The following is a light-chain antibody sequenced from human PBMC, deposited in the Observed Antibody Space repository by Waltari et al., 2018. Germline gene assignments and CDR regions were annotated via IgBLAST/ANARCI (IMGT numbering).Light chain of an antibody. V-gene: IGKV1-33*01. CDR3: QQYDSLPQI. J-gene: IGKJ3*01. CDR2: DAS. CDR1: QDITNY. Sequence: DIQMTQSPSSLSASVGDRVTTTCQASQDITNYLNWYQQKPGKAPKLLIYDASNLETGVPSRFSGSGSGTDFTFTISSLQPEDIATYYCQQYDSLPQIFGPGTKVDIK.